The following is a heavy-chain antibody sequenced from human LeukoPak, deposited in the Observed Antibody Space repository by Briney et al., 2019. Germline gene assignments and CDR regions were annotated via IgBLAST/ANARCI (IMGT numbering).Heavy chain of an antibody. CDR2: IYYSGNT. D-gene: IGHD4-17*01. CDR3: ARRGDYEFDS. J-gene: IGHJ4*02. CDR1: GGSLSSSSYY. Sequence: KPSETLSLTCTVSGGSLSSSSYYWGWIRQPPGKGLEWIGSIYYSGNTYYNPSLKSRVTISVDTSKNQFSLKLTSVTAADTAVYYCARRGDYEFDSWGQGTLVTVSS. V-gene: IGHV4-39*01.